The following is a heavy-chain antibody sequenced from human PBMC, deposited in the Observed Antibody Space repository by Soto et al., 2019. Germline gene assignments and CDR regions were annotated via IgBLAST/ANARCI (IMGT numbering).Heavy chain of an antibody. V-gene: IGHV1-69*13. CDR3: AREARLGYSYGPGQDAFDI. CDR1: GCTCSSHA. D-gene: IGHD5-18*01. J-gene: IGHJ3*02. Sequence: SVEVSCKASGCTCSSHAISWVRQAPGQGLDWMGGIIPIFGRANYAQKFQGSVTITADESTSKAYMELSSLRSEDTAGYYCAREARLGYSYGPGQDAFDIWGQGTMVTVSS. CDR2: IIPIFGRA.